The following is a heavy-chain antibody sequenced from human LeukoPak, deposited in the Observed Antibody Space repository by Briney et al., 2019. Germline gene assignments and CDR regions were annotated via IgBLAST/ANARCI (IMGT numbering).Heavy chain of an antibody. D-gene: IGHD3-10*01. CDR2: ISGSGGST. CDR3: AKGKVSDS. V-gene: IGHV3-23*01. J-gene: IGHJ4*02. CDR1: GFTFSSYA. Sequence: GGSLRLSCAASGFTFSSYAMSWVRQTPGKGLEWVSAISGSGGSTYSADSVEGRFTISRDNSNNTLYLQMNSLRAEDTAVYYCAKGKVSDSWGQGTLVTVSS.